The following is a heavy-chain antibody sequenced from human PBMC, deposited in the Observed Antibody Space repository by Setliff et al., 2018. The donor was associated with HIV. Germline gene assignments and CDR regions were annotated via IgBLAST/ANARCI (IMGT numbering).Heavy chain of an antibody. Sequence: GGSLRLSCSASGFTFSSYAMHWVRQAPGKGLEFVSAISSNGGGTHYADSGKGRFTISRDNPKNTLYLQMRSLRAEDTAVYYCTRFSRGDTANYWGQGTLVTVSS. CDR1: GFTFSSYA. CDR2: ISSNGGGT. CDR3: TRFSRGDTANY. D-gene: IGHD5-18*01. J-gene: IGHJ4*02. V-gene: IGHV3-64D*09.